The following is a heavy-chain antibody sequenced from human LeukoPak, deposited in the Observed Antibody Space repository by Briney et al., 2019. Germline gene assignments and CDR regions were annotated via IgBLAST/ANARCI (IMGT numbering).Heavy chain of an antibody. Sequence: PGGSLRLSCAASGFTFSSYAMSWVRQAPGKGLEWVSAISGSGGSTYYADSVKGRFTISRDNPKYPLYLQMNSQRAEDPAEYYCAKDLRSSGPGWFDPWGQGTLVTVSS. V-gene: IGHV3-23*01. CDR2: ISGSGGST. CDR3: AKDLRSSGPGWFDP. CDR1: GFTFSSYA. J-gene: IGHJ5*02. D-gene: IGHD6-19*01.